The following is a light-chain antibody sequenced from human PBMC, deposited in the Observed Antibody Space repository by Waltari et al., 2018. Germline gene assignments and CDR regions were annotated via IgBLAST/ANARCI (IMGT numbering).Light chain of an antibody. V-gene: IGLV2-11*01. J-gene: IGLJ1*01. CDR1: TSDVGGYHS. Sequence: QAALTQPRSVSRSPAQSVTISCTGTTSDVGGYHSVSWYQHHPGKAPKLIIQYVKKRPSGVPDRFSGSKSGNTASLTISRLQAEDEADYFCCSYAGNYVFGTGTKVTVL. CDR3: CSYAGNYV. CDR2: YVK.